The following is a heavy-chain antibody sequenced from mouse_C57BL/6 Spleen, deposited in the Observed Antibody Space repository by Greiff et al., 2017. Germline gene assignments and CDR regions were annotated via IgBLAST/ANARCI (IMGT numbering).Heavy chain of an antibody. Sequence: EVKLVESGGGLVQPGGSMKLSCVASGFTFSNYWMNWVRQSPEKGLEWVAQIRLKSDNYATHYAESVKGRFTISRDDSKSSVYLQMNNLRAEDTGIYYCTGGDGYYYYFDYWGQGTTLTVSS. V-gene: IGHV6-3*01. CDR3: TGGDGYYYYFDY. CDR2: IRLKSDNYAT. D-gene: IGHD2-3*01. CDR1: GFTFSNYW. J-gene: IGHJ2*01.